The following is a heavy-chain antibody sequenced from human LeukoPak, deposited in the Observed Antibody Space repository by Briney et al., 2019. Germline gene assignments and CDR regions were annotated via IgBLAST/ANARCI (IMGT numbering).Heavy chain of an antibody. Sequence: PSKTLSLTCTVSGGSISSYYWSWIRQPPGKGLEWIGYIYYSGSTNYNPSLKSRVTISVDTSKNQFSLKLSSVTAADTAVYYCARVTDYDFWSGQRDYYYMDVWGKGTTVTVSS. J-gene: IGHJ6*03. V-gene: IGHV4-59*01. CDR3: ARVTDYDFWSGQRDYYYMDV. CDR1: GGSISSYY. D-gene: IGHD3-3*01. CDR2: IYYSGST.